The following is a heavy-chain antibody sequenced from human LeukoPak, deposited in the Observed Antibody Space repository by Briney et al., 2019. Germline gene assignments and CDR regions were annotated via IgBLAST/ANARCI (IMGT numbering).Heavy chain of an antibody. CDR2: ISSSGGTT. CDR3: TKARGSYSGSYFSSGDFDY. CDR1: GFTFSNYV. D-gene: IGHD1-26*01. Sequence: GGSLRLSCAASGFTFSNYVMSWVRQAPGTGLEWASTISSSGGTTYYADSVKDRFTISRDSSRNTLYLQMNSLRAEDTAVYYCTKARGSYSGSYFSSGDFDYWGQGTLVTVSS. J-gene: IGHJ4*02. V-gene: IGHV3-23*01.